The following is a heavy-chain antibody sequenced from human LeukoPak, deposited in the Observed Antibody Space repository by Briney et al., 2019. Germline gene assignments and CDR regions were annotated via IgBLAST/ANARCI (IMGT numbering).Heavy chain of an antibody. J-gene: IGHJ3*02. D-gene: IGHD3-10*01. CDR3: AKSNGYGLVDI. V-gene: IGHV4-59*04. CDR2: IFYSGST. CDR1: GGSIRSY. Sequence: FETLSLTCTVSGGSIRSYWSWIRQPPGKGLEWIGNIFYSGSTYHSPSLKSRVTISLDTSRNQFSLKLNSVTAADTAVYYCAKSNGYGLVDIWGQGTMVTVSS.